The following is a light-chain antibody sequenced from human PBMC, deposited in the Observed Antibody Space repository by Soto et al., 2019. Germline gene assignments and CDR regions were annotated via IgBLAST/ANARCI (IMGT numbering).Light chain of an antibody. Sequence: QSVLTQPPSASGSPGQSVTISCTGTSSDVGGYNYVSWYQQYPGRAPKLMIYEVTNRPSGVPDRFSGSKSGNPASLTVSGLRAEDEADYYCSSYAASTNFSFVFGGGTKVTVL. CDR2: EVT. CDR3: SSYAASTNFSFV. J-gene: IGLJ3*02. CDR1: SSDVGGYNY. V-gene: IGLV2-8*01.